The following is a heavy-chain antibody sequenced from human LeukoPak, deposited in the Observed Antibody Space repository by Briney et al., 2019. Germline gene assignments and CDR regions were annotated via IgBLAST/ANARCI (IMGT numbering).Heavy chain of an antibody. V-gene: IGHV1-69*05. CDR3: ARDPGLGGSYSLDY. Sequence: SVKVSCKASGGTFSSYAISWVRQAPGQGLEWMGRIIPIFGTANYAQKFQGRVTITTDESTSTAYMELSSLRSEDTAVYYCARDPGLGGSYSLDYWGQGTLVTVSS. CDR1: GGTFSSYA. J-gene: IGHJ4*02. CDR2: IIPIFGTA. D-gene: IGHD1-26*01.